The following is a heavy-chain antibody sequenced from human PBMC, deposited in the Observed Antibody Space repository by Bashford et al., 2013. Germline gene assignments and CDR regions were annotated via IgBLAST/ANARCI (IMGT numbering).Heavy chain of an antibody. CDR1: GGSFDGYY. CDR2: INHSG. CDR3: ARGDDNSVERDYYGMDV. Sequence: SETLSLTCSVSGGSFDGYYWSWVRQFPGKALEWIAEINHSGITISLDTSKNQFSLKLSYVTAADTAVYYCARGDDNSVERDYYGMDVWGQGTTVTVSS. J-gene: IGHJ6*02. V-gene: IGHV4-34*01. D-gene: IGHD4-11*01.